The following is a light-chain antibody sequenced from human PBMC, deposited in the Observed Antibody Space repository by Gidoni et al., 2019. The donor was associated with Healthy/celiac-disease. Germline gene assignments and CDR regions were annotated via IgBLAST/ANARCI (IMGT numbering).Light chain of an antibody. J-gene: IGKJ2*01. CDR3: QQSYRTPMYT. V-gene: IGKV1-39*01. CDR2: AAS. CDR1: QSISSY. Sequence: DIQMTQSQSSLSASVGDRVTITCRASQSISSYLNWYQQKPGNAPKLLIYAASRLQSGVPSRCSGSGAGTVFPTTISSLQPEDVATYYRQQSYRTPMYTFGQGTKLEIK.